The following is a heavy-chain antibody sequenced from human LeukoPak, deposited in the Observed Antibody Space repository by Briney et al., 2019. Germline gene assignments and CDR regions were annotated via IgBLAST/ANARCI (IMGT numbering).Heavy chain of an antibody. Sequence: PGGSLRLSCAASGFTFSSYEMNWVRQAPGRGLEWVSYISSSGSTIYHADSVKGRFTVSRDNAKNSLYLQMNSLRAEDTAVYYCARRSGWYSAFDIWGQGTLVTVSS. CDR1: GFTFSSYE. V-gene: IGHV3-48*03. CDR2: ISSSGSTI. D-gene: IGHD6-19*01. CDR3: ARRSGWYSAFDI. J-gene: IGHJ3*02.